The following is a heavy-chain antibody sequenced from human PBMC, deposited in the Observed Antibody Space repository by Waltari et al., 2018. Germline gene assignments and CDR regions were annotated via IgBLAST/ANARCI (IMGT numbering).Heavy chain of an antibody. CDR3: ARDYCDRTNCHGMDV. D-gene: IGHD3-22*01. Sequence: VQLVESGGGLVQPGGSLRLPFAAPPFTFSSSAMEWVRQVPGKGLEWVAVISYNERNIYYVDSVKGRFTISRDNSKKMLYLQMNSLRAEDTAIYYCARDYCDRTNCHGMDVWGQGTTVTVSS. V-gene: IGHV3-30*04. CDR1: PFTFSSSA. CDR2: ISYNERNI. J-gene: IGHJ6*02.